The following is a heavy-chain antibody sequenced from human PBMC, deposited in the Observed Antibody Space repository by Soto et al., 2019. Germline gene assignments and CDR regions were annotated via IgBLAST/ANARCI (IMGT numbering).Heavy chain of an antibody. CDR1: GGSISSGGYY. CDR3: ERDPAPYGDYAFDI. D-gene: IGHD4-17*01. V-gene: IGHV4-31*03. J-gene: IGHJ3*02. CDR2: IYYSVST. Sequence: TLSLTFTVSGGSISSGGYYWSWIRQHPGKGLEWIGYIYYSVSTYYNASLKSRVTISVDTSKNQFSLNLSSVTAADTAVYYCERDPAPYGDYAFDIWGQGTMVSVS.